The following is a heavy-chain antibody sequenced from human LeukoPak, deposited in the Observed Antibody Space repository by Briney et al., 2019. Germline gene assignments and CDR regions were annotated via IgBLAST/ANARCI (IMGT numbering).Heavy chain of an antibody. CDR3: ARGPTEAGLDV. CDR1: GGSFSSQY. CDR2: IYNIGSA. J-gene: IGHJ6*04. V-gene: IGHV4-59*11. D-gene: IGHD4-11*01. Sequence: SETLSLTCTVSGGSFSSQYWSWVRQPPGKGLEWIGYIYNIGSANYNPSLKSRVTVSVDTSKNHFSLKLRSVTAADTAVYYCARGPTEAGLDVWGKGTTVTVSS.